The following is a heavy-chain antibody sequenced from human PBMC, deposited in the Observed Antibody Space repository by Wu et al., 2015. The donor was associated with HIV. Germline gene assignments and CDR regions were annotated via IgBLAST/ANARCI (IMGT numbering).Heavy chain of an antibody. CDR1: GGTFSSYA. CDR2: IIPIFGTA. CDR3: ARDSYDILTGYAGYYYYYGMDV. D-gene: IGHD3-9*01. V-gene: IGHV1-69*05. J-gene: IGHJ6*02. Sequence: QVQLVQSGAEVKKPGSSVKVSCKASGGTFSSYAISWVRQAPGQGLEWMGGIIPIFGTANYAQKFQGRVTITTDESTSTAYMELSSLRSEDTAVYYCARDSYDILTGYAGYYYYYGMDVWGQGTTVTVSS.